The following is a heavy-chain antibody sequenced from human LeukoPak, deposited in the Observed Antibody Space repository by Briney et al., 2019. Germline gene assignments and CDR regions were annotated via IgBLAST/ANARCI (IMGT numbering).Heavy chain of an antibody. J-gene: IGHJ4*02. CDR2: IYYSGST. Sequence: PSETLSLTCTVSGGSISSYYWSWIRQPPGKGLEWIEYIYYSGSTNYNPSPKSRVTISVDTSKNQFSLKLSSVTAADTAVYYCARLLSDYGDYYFDYWGQGTLVTVSS. V-gene: IGHV4-59*08. CDR1: GGSISSYY. CDR3: ARLLSDYGDYYFDY. D-gene: IGHD4-17*01.